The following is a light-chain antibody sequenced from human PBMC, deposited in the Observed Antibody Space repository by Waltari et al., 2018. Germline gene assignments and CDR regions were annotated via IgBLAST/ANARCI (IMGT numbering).Light chain of an antibody. CDR2: DVS. Sequence: QPALPQPASVSGSPGQSITISYTGPSSAVGRYNYLSWDQQHPGKAPKFMIYDVSKRPSGVSNRVSGSKAGNTASLTISGLQAEDEADYYCSSYTSSSTWVFGGGTKLTVL. CDR1: SSAVGRYNY. J-gene: IGLJ3*02. V-gene: IGLV2-14*01. CDR3: SSYTSSSTWV.